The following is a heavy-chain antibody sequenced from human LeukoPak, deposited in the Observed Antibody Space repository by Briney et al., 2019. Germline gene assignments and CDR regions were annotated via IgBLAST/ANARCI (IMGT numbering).Heavy chain of an antibody. CDR1: GFTFSSYE. J-gene: IGHJ4*02. V-gene: IGHV3-48*03. Sequence: GGSLRLSCAASGFTFSSYEMNWVRQAPGKGLELVSYISSSGSTIYYADSVKGRFTISRDNAKNPLYLQMNSLRAEDTAVYYCARKYYYGSGSYYFSYFDYWGQGTLVTVSS. D-gene: IGHD3-10*01. CDR2: ISSSGSTI. CDR3: ARKYYYGSGSYYFSYFDY.